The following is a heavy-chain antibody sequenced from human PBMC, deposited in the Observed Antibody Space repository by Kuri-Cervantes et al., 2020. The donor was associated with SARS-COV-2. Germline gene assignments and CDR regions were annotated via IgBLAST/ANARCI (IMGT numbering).Heavy chain of an antibody. D-gene: IGHD3-10*01. Sequence: GESLKISCEASGFAFSGSAMHWVRQAPGKGLEWVALISSDGSIRHYGDSVKGRFIISREDSKNTLYLQMNSLRVEDTAVYYCARAGSGNYYIPFYYFGLDVWGQEITVTVSS. CDR1: GFAFSGSA. CDR3: ARAGSGNYYIPFYYFGLDV. CDR2: ISSDGSIR. J-gene: IGHJ6*02. V-gene: IGHV3-30*03.